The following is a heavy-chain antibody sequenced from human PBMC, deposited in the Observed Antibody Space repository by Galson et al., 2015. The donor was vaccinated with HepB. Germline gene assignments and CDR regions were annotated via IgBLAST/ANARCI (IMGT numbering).Heavy chain of an antibody. CDR2: ISWNSGTI. CDR1: GFTFDDYA. Sequence: SLRLSCAASGFTFDDYAMHWVRQAPGKGLEWVSGISWNSGTIGYADSVRGRFTISRDNAKNSLFLQMNSLRTEDTALYFCAKGIASSGYYYYYGMDVWGQGTTVTVSS. J-gene: IGHJ6*02. D-gene: IGHD6-13*01. V-gene: IGHV3-9*01. CDR3: AKGIASSGYYYYYGMDV.